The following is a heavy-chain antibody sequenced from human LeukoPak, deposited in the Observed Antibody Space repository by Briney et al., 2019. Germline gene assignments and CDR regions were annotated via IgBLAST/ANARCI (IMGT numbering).Heavy chain of an antibody. CDR3: ARDTVNGPFVTSLDL. Sequence: GGSLRHSCTAAGFPFSNHPMNWVRPAPGKGLEWLSHISSDGNAESHADAPRGRFALSRDNAKNSLFLLISDLRVEDTAVYYCARDTVNGPFVTSLDLWGQGALVTVSS. CDR2: ISSDGNAE. D-gene: IGHD2-8*01. V-gene: IGHV3-48*03. J-gene: IGHJ4*02. CDR1: GFPFSNHP.